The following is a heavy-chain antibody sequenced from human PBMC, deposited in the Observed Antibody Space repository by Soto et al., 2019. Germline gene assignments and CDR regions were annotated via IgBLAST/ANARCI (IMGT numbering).Heavy chain of an antibody. CDR1: GFNFNSYT. J-gene: IGHJ6*02. CDR2: ISSSGYI. Sequence: GGSLRLSCAASGFNFNSYTINWVRQAPGKRLEWLSSISSSGYIFSTDSVRGQFTISRDNAKNSVYLQINSLRAEDTAVYFCARDCSGGSCYPGMDVWGQGTTVTVSS. D-gene: IGHD2-15*01. CDR3: ARDCSGGSCYPGMDV. V-gene: IGHV3-21*01.